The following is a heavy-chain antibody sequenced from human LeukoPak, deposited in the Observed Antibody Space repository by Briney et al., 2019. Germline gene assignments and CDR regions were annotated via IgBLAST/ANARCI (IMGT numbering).Heavy chain of an antibody. CDR3: ARDRNGYYYDSSGYLWFDP. D-gene: IGHD3-22*01. Sequence: GRSLRLSCAASGFTFSDYSMDWARQAPGKGLEWVSSISSSSSYIYYADSVKGRFTISRDNAKNSLYLQMNSLRAEDTAVYYCARDRNGYYYDSSGYLWFDPWGQGTLVTVSS. J-gene: IGHJ5*02. V-gene: IGHV3-21*01. CDR1: GFTFSDYS. CDR2: ISSSSSYI.